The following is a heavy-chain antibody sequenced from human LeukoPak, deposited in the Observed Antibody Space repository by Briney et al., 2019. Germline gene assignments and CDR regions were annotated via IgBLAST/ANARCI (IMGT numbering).Heavy chain of an antibody. Sequence: GGSLRPSCAASGLTFRSYWMSWVRQAPGKGLEWVANINQDESEKGYVDSVKGRFTISRENAKNSLFLQMNSLRAEDTAVYYCARGKGGTYLFDYWGQGTLVTVSS. CDR2: INQDESEK. V-gene: IGHV3-7*01. J-gene: IGHJ4*02. D-gene: IGHD1-26*01. CDR1: GLTFRSYW. CDR3: ARGKGGTYLFDY.